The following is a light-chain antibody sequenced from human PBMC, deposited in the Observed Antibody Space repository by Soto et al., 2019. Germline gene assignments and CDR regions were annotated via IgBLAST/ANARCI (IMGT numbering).Light chain of an antibody. J-gene: IGKJ2*01. CDR1: QSLSHRNGKTY. CDR3: MQALQSPRT. Sequence: IDMTQSPLSLPVTPGEPASISCRSSQSLSHRNGKTYLDWYLQKPGQSPHLLIYLGSNRASGVPDRFTGSGSGTDFTLKISRVEAEDVGVYYCMQALQSPRTFGQGTKLEIK. V-gene: IGKV2-28*01. CDR2: LGS.